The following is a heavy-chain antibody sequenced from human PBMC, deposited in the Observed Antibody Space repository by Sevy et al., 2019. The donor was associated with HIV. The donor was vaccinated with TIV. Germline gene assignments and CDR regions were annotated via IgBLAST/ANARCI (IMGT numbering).Heavy chain of an antibody. Sequence: GGSLRLSCAASGLTFSYYDMNWVRQAPGKGLEWVSPISSAGSYIKYGDSVKGRFTISRDNAKNSLYLQMNSLRAEDTAVYFCARNLDYYDTSAFYSWGQGTPVTVSS. J-gene: IGHJ5*01. CDR3: ARNLDYYDTSAFYS. V-gene: IGHV3-21*01. CDR2: ISSAGSYI. CDR1: GLTFSYYD. D-gene: IGHD3-22*01.